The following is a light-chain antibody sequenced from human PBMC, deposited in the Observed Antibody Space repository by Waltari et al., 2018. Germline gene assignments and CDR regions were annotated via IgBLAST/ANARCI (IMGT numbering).Light chain of an antibody. CDR3: MQGRQSPLT. CDR2: LAS. CDR1: QNLLHLNGNNY. Sequence: DIELTQSPLSLPVTPGEPASIPCRSSQNLLHLNGNNYLSWYLPKPGHSPQLLLFLASNRAARVPDRFSGSGSGKDFTQKSSRVEAEDVGVYLCMQGRQSPLTFGGGTRVEIK. J-gene: IGKJ4*01. V-gene: IGKV2-28*01.